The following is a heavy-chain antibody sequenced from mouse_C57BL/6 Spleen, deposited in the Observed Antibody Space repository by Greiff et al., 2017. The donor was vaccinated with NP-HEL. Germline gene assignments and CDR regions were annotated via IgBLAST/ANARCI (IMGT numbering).Heavy chain of an antibody. V-gene: IGHV1-26*01. D-gene: IGHD3-1*01. J-gene: IGHJ3*01. CDR3: ARSGSSWFAY. CDR1: GYTFTDYY. CDR2: INPNNGGT. Sequence: EVQLQQSGPELVKPGASVKISCKASGYTFTDYYMNWVKQSHGKSLEWIGDINPNNGGTSYNQKFKGKATLTVDKSSSTAYMELRSLTSEDSAVYYCARSGSSWFAYWGQGTLGTVSA.